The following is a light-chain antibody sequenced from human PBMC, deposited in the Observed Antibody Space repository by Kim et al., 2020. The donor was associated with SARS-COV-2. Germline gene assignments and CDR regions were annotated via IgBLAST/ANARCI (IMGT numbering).Light chain of an antibody. Sequence: DIQMTQSPSSVSASVGDSVTITCRASQDISNYLAWFQQKPGKAPKSLIYSASSLQDGVPSKFSGHRSGTDFILTIGSLQPEDFATYYCQQYHTYPLTCGGGTKLEI. CDR3: QQYHTYPLT. V-gene: IGKV1-16*02. CDR2: SAS. J-gene: IGKJ4*01. CDR1: QDISNY.